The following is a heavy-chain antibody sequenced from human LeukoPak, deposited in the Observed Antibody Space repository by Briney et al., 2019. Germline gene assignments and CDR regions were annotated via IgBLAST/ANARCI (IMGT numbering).Heavy chain of an antibody. J-gene: IGHJ6*02. CDR3: ARVIGWGGGRYGSGSYFPWDVRLYGMDV. CDR2: ISSSSTI. V-gene: IGHV3-48*01. CDR1: GFTFSSYS. Sequence: GGSLRLSCAASGFTFSSYSMNWVRQAPGKGLEWVSYISSSSTIYYADSVKGRFTISRDNAKNSLYLQMNSLRAEDTAVYYCARVIGWGGGRYGSGSYFPWDVRLYGMDVWGQGTTVTVSS. D-gene: IGHD3-10*01.